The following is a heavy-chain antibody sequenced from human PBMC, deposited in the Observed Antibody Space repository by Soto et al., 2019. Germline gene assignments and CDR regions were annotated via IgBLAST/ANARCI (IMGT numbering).Heavy chain of an antibody. Sequence: SETLSLTCAVSGGSISSGGYSWSWIRQPPGKGLEWIGYIYHSGSTYYNPSLKSRVTISVDRSKNQFSLKLSSVTAADTAVYYCAGAGSQYYYYGMDVWGQGTTGTVSS. CDR1: GGSISSGGYS. D-gene: IGHD3-10*01. J-gene: IGHJ6*02. CDR3: AGAGSQYYYYGMDV. V-gene: IGHV4-30-2*01. CDR2: IYHSGST.